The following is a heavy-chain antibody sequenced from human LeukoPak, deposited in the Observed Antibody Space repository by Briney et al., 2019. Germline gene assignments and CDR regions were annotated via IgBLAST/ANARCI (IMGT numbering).Heavy chain of an antibody. J-gene: IGHJ4*02. CDR2: IKQDGSEE. D-gene: IGHD6-6*01. V-gene: IGHV3-7*03. Sequence: GGSLRLSCAASGHTFSSYNMNWVRQAPGKGLEWVANIKQDGSEEYYVDSVKGRFTISRDNAKNSLYLQMNSLRAEDTAIYYCAKLESVNIAARPLDSWGQGTLVIVSS. CDR3: AKLESVNIAARPLDS. CDR1: GHTFSSYN.